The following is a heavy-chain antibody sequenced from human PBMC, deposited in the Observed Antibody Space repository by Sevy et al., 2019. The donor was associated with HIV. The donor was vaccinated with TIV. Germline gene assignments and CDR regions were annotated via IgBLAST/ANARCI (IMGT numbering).Heavy chain of an antibody. CDR3: ARGKSGYGYALNY. V-gene: IGHV3-66*01. Sequence: GGSLRLSCAASGFTVNSNYMTWVRQAPGKGLEGVSVIHSDDTTYQADSVKDRFTISRDNSKNTLYLHMSSLRAEDTAVYYCARGKSGYGYALNYWGQGTLVTVSS. CDR2: IHSDDTT. D-gene: IGHD5-18*01. J-gene: IGHJ4*02. CDR1: GFTVNSNY.